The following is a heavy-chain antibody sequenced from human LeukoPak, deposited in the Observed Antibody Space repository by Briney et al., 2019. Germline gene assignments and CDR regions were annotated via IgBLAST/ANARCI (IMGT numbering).Heavy chain of an antibody. Sequence: PGGSLRLSCVASGYTFSTYAMRWVRQAPGKGLEWVSEISGGGSSTNYADSVKGRFTISRDNSKNTLYLQMNSLRADDTALYYCVSLSPNVSPWARAPGDSWGQGTLVTVSS. V-gene: IGHV3-23*01. CDR3: VSLSPNVSPWARAPGDS. J-gene: IGHJ4*02. CDR2: ISGGGSST. D-gene: IGHD4/OR15-4a*01. CDR1: GYTFSTYA.